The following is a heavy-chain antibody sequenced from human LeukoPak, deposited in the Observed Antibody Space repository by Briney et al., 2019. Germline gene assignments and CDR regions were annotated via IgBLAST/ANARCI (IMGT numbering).Heavy chain of an antibody. CDR2: LSGSGGDT. D-gene: IGHD2-15*01. CDR3: AKGRGYCTGGSCYSDY. Sequence: GGSLRLSCAASGFTFSRHAMSWVRHAPGKGLEWVSSLSGSGGDTYYAESVKGRFTISRDNSKNTLYLQMNSLRVEDTAIYYCAKGRGYCTGGSCYSDYWGQGTLVTVSS. J-gene: IGHJ4*02. V-gene: IGHV3-23*01. CDR1: GFTFSRHA.